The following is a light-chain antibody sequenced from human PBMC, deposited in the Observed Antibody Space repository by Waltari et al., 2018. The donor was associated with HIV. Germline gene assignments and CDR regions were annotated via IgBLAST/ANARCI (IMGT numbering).Light chain of an antibody. CDR2: SYN. V-gene: IGLV1-44*01. CDR1: SSNIGSNT. CDR3: AAWDDSLNGGI. J-gene: IGLJ2*01. Sequence: QSVLTQPPSVSGTPGQRVTISCSGSSSNIGSNTVTWYQQLPGTAPKLLIFSYNHRPSGGPDGFSGSKSGTSAALAISGLQAEDDADYYCAAWDDSLNGGIFGGGTKLTVL.